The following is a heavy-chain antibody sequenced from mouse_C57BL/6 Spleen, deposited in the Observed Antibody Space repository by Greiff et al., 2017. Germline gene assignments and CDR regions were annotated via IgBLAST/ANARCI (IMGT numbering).Heavy chain of an antibody. D-gene: IGHD1-1*01. V-gene: IGHV1-64*01. J-gene: IGHJ2*01. CDR2: IHPNSGST. CDR1: GYTFTSYW. CDR3: ARKGEFITTVVPDD. Sequence: VQLQQSGAELVKPGASVKLSCKASGYTFTSYWMHWVKQRPGQGLEWIGMIHPNSGSTNYNEKFKSKATLTVDKSSSTAYMQLSSLTSEDSAVYYCARKGEFITTVVPDDWGKGTTLTVSS.